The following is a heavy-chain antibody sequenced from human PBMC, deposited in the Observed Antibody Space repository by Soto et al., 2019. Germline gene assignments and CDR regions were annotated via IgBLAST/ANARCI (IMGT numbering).Heavy chain of an antibody. J-gene: IGHJ6*02. CDR3: AREGFVVVPAAMDYYYYYGMDV. D-gene: IGHD2-2*01. V-gene: IGHV1-69*06. Sequence: ASVKVSCKVSGGTFSSYAISWVRQAPGQGLEWMGGIIPIFGTANYAQKFQGRVTITADKSTSTAYMELSSLRSEDTAVYYCAREGFVVVPAAMDYYYYYGMDVWGQGTTVTVSS. CDR1: GGTFSSYA. CDR2: IIPIFGTA.